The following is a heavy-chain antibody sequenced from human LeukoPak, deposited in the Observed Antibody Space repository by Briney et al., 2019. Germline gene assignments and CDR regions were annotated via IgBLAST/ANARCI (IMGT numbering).Heavy chain of an antibody. D-gene: IGHD5-24*01. CDR1: GFIFSSYT. J-gene: IGHJ4*02. Sequence: PGGSLRLSCAASGFIFSSYTMHWVRQAPGKGLEWVAVISYDGSDKYYADSVKGRFTISRDNSKNTLYLQTNSLRAEDTAVYYCARARDGYNSCFDYWGQGTLVTVSS. CDR3: ARARDGYNSCFDY. CDR2: ISYDGSDK. V-gene: IGHV3-30*04.